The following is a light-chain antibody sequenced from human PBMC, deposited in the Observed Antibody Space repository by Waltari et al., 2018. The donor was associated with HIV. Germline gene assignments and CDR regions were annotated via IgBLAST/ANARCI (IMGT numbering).Light chain of an antibody. V-gene: IGLV2-23*02. Sequence: QSALTQPASVSGSPGQSITISCTGTSSDVGSYNLVSWYQQYPGKVPKLMIYEVSKRPAWVSNHFSGSKSGNTASLTISGLQAEDEADYYCCSYAGSSTPFVFGTATKVTVL. CDR2: EVS. CDR1: SSDVGSYNL. CDR3: CSYAGSSTPFV. J-gene: IGLJ1*01.